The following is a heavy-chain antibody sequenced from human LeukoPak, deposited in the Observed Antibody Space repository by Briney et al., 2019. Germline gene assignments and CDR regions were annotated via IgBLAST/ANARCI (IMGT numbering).Heavy chain of an antibody. J-gene: IGHJ6*02. CDR3: AGETREYYGMDV. V-gene: IGHV3-48*03. D-gene: IGHD1-26*01. Sequence: SGGSLRLSCAASGLIFSSYEMNWVRQAPGKGLEWLSYIISSGNTMYYADSVKGRFTTSRDTISRDNAKNSLYLQMNSLRAEDTAVYYCAGETREYYGMDVWGQGTTVTVSS. CDR1: GLIFSSYE. CDR2: IISSGNTM.